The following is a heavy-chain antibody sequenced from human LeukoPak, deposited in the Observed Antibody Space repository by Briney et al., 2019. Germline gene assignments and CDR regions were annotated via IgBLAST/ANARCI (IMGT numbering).Heavy chain of an antibody. Sequence: KSGGSLRLSCAASGFTFSSNSMNWVRQPPGKGLEWVSSIDSSGRDTYYAGSVKGRFTISRDNAKNSLYLQMNSRRAEDTAAYYCARELAARQDLDYWGQGTLVTVTS. V-gene: IGHV3-21*04. CDR2: IDSSGRDT. D-gene: IGHD6-6*01. CDR1: GFTFSSNS. J-gene: IGHJ4*02. CDR3: ARELAARQDLDY.